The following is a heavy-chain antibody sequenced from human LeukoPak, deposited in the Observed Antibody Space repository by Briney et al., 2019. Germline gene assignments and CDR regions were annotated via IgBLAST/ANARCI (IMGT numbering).Heavy chain of an antibody. J-gene: IGHJ4*02. Sequence: GGSLRLSCAACGFTFRIYSMNWVRQAPGRGLEWVSYIESTSSPIYYVDSVKGRFTMSRDNAKNSLFLQMNNLRVEDTAIYYCARATRNGYDYWGQGTLVTVSS. CDR1: GFTFRIYS. D-gene: IGHD5-24*01. CDR3: ARATRNGYDY. CDR2: IESTSSPI. V-gene: IGHV3-48*04.